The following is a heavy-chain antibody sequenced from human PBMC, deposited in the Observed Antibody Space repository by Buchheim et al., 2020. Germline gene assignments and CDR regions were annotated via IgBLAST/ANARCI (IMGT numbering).Heavy chain of an antibody. J-gene: IGHJ6*03. V-gene: IGHV3-21*01. CDR1: GFTFSSHS. D-gene: IGHD1-26*01. CDR2: ISSSSSYI. Sequence: EVQLVESGGGLVKPGWSLRLSCAASGFTFSSHSMNWVRQAPGKGLEWVSSISSSSSYIYYADSVKGRFTISRDNAKNSLYLHMNSLKAEDTAVYYCARDSFRWELLYYYYMDVWGKGTT. CDR3: ARDSFRWELLYYYYMDV.